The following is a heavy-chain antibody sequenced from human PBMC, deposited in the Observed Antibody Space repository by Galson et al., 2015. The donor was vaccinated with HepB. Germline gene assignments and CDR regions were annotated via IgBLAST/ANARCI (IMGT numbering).Heavy chain of an antibody. J-gene: IGHJ4*02. CDR3: AHHNTIGTPTYFDS. V-gene: IGHV2-5*02. CDR2: IYWDDDK. CDR1: GFALSTIGVG. D-gene: IGHD5-24*01. Sequence: PALVKPTQTLTLTCTFSGFALSTIGVGVGWIRQPPGKALEWLALIYWDDDKRYSPSLKSRLTITRDTSKNQVVLRMTNMDSVDTATYYCAHHNTIGTPTYFDSWGQGTLVTVSS.